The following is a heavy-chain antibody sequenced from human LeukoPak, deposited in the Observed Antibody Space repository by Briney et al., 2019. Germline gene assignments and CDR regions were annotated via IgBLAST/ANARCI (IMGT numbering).Heavy chain of an antibody. CDR3: AKILVPGYAFDI. CDR2: ISGSGGST. J-gene: IGHJ3*02. D-gene: IGHD6-6*01. Sequence: GGSLRLSCAASGFTFSRSAMNWVRQAPGKGLEWVSAISGSGGSTYYADSVKGRFTISRDNSKNTLYLQMNSLRAEDTAVYYCAKILVPGYAFDIWGQGTMVTVSS. CDR1: GFTFSRSA. V-gene: IGHV3-23*01.